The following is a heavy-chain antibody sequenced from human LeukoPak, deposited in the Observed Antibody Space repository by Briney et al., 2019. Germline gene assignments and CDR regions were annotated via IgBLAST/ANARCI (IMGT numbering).Heavy chain of an antibody. D-gene: IGHD2-2*01. Sequence: GGSLRLSCTASGYTFSRYWLSWVRQAPGKGLEWVANIKQDGSEKYYADSVKGRFTVSRDNARNSLFLQMNSLRDEDTAVYFCVGCASCTQRYYYYYMDVWGRGTTVTVSS. CDR1: GYTFSRYW. CDR3: VGCASCTQRYYYYYMDV. V-gene: IGHV3-7*01. CDR2: IKQDGSEK. J-gene: IGHJ6*03.